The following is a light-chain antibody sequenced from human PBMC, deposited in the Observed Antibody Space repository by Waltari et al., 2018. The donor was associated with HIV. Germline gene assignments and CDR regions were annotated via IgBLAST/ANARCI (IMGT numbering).Light chain of an antibody. CDR1: SSNIGSNY. Sequence: QSVLTQPPSASGTPGQRVTIPCSGSSSNIGSNYVYWYQQPPGTAPKLLIYRNNQRPSGVPDRFSGSKSGTSAALAISGVRSEDEADYYCAAWDDSLLYVFGTGTKVTVL. CDR2: RNN. J-gene: IGLJ1*01. V-gene: IGLV1-47*01. CDR3: AAWDDSLLYV.